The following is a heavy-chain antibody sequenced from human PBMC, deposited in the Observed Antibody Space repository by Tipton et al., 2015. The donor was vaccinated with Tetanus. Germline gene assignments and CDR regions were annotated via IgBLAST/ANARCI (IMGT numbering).Heavy chain of an antibody. CDR3: VRGGETIL. V-gene: IGHV1-18*01. J-gene: IGHJ4*02. CDR1: GYSFTGYG. Sequence: QSGPEVKKPGASVKVSCTASGYSFTGYGINWVRQAPGQGLEWVGSISGYSGNTRYAQNLQGRVTMTTDSSTSTAYMELRSLRSDDTAVYYCVRGGETILWGQGTLVTVSS. CDR2: ISGYSGNT. D-gene: IGHD1/OR15-1a*01.